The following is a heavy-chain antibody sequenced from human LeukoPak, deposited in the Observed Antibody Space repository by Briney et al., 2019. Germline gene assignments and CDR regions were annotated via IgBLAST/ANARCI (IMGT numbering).Heavy chain of an antibody. CDR2: IYSSGST. J-gene: IGHJ4*02. CDR3: ARGGKATVVTM. V-gene: IGHV4-4*07. Sequence: SETLSLSCTVSGGSINSYYWSWIRQPAGKGLEWIGRIYSSGSTNYNPSLKSRVSMSVDTSKNQFSLKLTSVTAADTAVYYCARGGKATVVTMWGQGILVTVSS. CDR1: GGSINSYY. D-gene: IGHD4-23*01.